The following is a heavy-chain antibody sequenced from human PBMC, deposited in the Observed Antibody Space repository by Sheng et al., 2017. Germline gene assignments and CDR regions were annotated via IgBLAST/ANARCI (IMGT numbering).Heavy chain of an antibody. CDR2: IWYDGSNK. CDR1: GFTFSSYG. D-gene: IGHD4-17*01. V-gene: IGHV3-33*01. J-gene: IGHJ6*02. Sequence: QVQLVESGGGVVQPGRSLRLSCAASGFTFSSYGMHWVRQAPGKGLEWVAVIWYDGSNKYYADSVKGRFTISRDNSKNTLYLQMNSLRAEDTAVYYCAREGGPMTTVTQYYYYGMDVWGRRDHGHRLL. CDR3: AREGGPMTTVTQYYYYGMDV.